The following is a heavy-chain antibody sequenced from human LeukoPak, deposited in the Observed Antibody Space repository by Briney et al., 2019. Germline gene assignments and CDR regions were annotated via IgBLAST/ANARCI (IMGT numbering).Heavy chain of an antibody. CDR2: INHSGSAK. J-gene: IGHJ5*02. D-gene: IGHD1-26*01. CDR3: ARDSSGSQGNWFDP. V-gene: IGHV3-7*01. CDR1: GFTFSSYC. Sequence: GGSLRLSCAASGFTFSSYCMSWVRQAPGKGLEWVANINHSGSAKYYVDSVKGRFTISRDNAKNSLYLQMNSLRVEETAVYYCARDSSGSQGNWFDPWGQGTLVTVSS.